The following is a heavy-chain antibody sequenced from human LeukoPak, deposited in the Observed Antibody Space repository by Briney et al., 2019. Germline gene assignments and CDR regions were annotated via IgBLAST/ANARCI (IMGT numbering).Heavy chain of an antibody. CDR3: ASTPQYYYDSSGYYPPPYYYYMDV. Sequence: ASVKLSRKASGYTFTGYYMHWVRQAPGQGLEWMGWINPNSGGTNYAQKSQDRVTMTRDTSISTAYMELSRLRSDDTAVYYCASTPQYYYDSSGYYPPPYYYYMDVWGKGTTVTISS. V-gene: IGHV1-2*02. CDR1: GYTFTGYY. J-gene: IGHJ6*03. CDR2: INPNSGGT. D-gene: IGHD3-22*01.